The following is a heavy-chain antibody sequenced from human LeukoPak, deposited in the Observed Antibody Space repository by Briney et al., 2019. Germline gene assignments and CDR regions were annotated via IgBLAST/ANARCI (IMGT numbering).Heavy chain of an antibody. D-gene: IGHD1-26*01. CDR1: GFTFSDYY. J-gene: IGHJ4*02. CDR3: AKVPFGGEWELRGPYYFDY. CDR2: ISSSGSTI. Sequence: RPGGSLRLSCAASGFTFSDYYMSWIRQAPGKGLEWVSYISSSGSTIYYADSVKGRFTISRDNAKNSLYLQMNSLRAEDTAVYYCAKVPFGGEWELRGPYYFDYWGQGTLVTVSS. V-gene: IGHV3-11*01.